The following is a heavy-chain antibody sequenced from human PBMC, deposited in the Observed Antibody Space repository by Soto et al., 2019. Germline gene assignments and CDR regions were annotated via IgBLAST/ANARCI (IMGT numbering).Heavy chain of an antibody. CDR1: GDSISGYY. J-gene: IGHJ5*02. CDR2: INHSGST. Sequence: SETLSLTCTVSGDSISGYYWSWIRQPPAQGLEWIGEINHSGSTNYNPSLKSRVTISVDTSKNQFSLKLSSVTAADTAVYYCARGLRSIAARRPWGWFDPWGQGTLVTVSS. CDR3: ARGLRSIAARRPWGWFDP. V-gene: IGHV4-34*01. D-gene: IGHD6-6*01.